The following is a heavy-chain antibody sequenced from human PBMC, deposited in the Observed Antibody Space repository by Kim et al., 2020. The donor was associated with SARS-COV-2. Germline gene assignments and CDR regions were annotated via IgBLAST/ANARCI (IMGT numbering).Heavy chain of an antibody. V-gene: IGHV3-23*01. D-gene: IGHD3-10*01. Sequence: GGSLRLSCAASGFIFRDYGMNWVRQAPGKGLEWVSAISGSGFSKYYADSVKGRFTISRDNSKSTLYLQMDSLRAEDTALYYCAKDPDYGSGTYHWFDPWGQGTQVSASA. CDR3: AKDPDYGSGTYHWFDP. CDR2: ISGSGFSK. J-gene: IGHJ5*01. CDR1: GFIFRDYG.